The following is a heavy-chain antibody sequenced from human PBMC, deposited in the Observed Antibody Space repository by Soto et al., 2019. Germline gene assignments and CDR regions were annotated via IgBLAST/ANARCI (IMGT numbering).Heavy chain of an antibody. Sequence: PSETLSLTCTVSGASISSGTFYWGWIRQPPGKGLESIANIYYSGSTLYNPSLKSRVTISVDTPKNQFALNLSSVTAADTAVYYCARLARYYGLGSYHYYFDYWGQGTLVTVSS. CDR3: ARLARYYGLGSYHYYFDY. D-gene: IGHD3-10*01. J-gene: IGHJ4*02. CDR2: IYYSGST. CDR1: GASISSGTFY. V-gene: IGHV4-39*01.